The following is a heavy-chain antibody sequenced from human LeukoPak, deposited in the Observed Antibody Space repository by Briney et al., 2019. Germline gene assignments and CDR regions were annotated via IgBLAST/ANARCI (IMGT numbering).Heavy chain of an antibody. D-gene: IGHD6-19*01. Sequence: ASVKVSCKASGYTFTSYYMHWVRQAPEQGLEWMGIINPSGGSTSYAQKFQGRVTMTRDTSTSTVYMELSSLRPEDTAVYYCASVISSGPDYWGQGTLVTVSS. CDR2: INPSGGST. J-gene: IGHJ4*02. CDR3: ASVISSGPDY. V-gene: IGHV1-46*01. CDR1: GYTFTSYY.